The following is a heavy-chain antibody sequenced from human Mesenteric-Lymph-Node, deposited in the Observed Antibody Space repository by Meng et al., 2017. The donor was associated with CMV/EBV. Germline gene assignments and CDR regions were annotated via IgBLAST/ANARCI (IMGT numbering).Heavy chain of an antibody. CDR2: INPGGGTT. CDR1: GYSFTTYY. D-gene: IGHD3-22*01. Sequence: KASGYSFTTYYIHWVRQAPGQGLEWLGIINPGGGTTNYARKFEGRVTMIRDTSTSTVYLELSSLRSEDTAVYYCASGYYYDSTGLDYWGQGTLVTVSS. J-gene: IGHJ4*02. V-gene: IGHV1-46*01. CDR3: ASGYYYDSTGLDY.